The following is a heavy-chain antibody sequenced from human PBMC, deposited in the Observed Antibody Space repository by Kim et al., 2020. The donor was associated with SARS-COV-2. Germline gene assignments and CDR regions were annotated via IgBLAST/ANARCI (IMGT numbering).Heavy chain of an antibody. Sequence: SLKSRVTISVDKSKNQFSLKLSSVTAADTAVYYCARDDCSGGSCYYGGDYWGQGTLVTVSS. J-gene: IGHJ4*02. CDR3: ARDDCSGGSCYYGGDY. D-gene: IGHD2-15*01. V-gene: IGHV4-4*02.